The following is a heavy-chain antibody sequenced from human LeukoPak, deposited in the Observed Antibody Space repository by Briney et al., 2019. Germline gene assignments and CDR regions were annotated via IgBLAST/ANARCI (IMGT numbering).Heavy chain of an antibody. CDR2: ISDTGTT. D-gene: IGHD4-17*01. CDR1: GFSFSSSG. J-gene: IGHJ4*02. V-gene: IGHV3-23*01. CDR3: AEGRRYGDYAGY. Sequence: GGSLRLSCAASGFSFSSSGMSWVRQAPGKGLEWVSSISDTGTTYYTDSVKGRLTISRDKSKNTLSLQLSRLSAEDTAVYYCAEGRRYGDYAGYWGQGTLVTVSS.